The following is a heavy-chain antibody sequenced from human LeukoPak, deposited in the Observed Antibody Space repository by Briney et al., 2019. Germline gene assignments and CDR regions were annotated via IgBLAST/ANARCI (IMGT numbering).Heavy chain of an antibody. J-gene: IGHJ3*02. CDR1: GGSFSGYY. CDR2: IYHTGTT. CDR3: ARHREGAFDI. Sequence: SETLSLTCAVYGGSFSGYYWSWIRQPPGKGLEWIGFIYHTGTTNYNPSLKSRVTISVDTSENHFSLRLSSVTASDTAVYYCARHREGAFDIWGQGTMVTVSS. D-gene: IGHD1-26*01. V-gene: IGHV4-59*08.